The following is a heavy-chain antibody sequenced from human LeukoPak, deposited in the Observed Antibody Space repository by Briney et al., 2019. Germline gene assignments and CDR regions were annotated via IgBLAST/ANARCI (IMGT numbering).Heavy chain of an antibody. CDR3: ARDRGSSGVDC. J-gene: IGHJ4*02. Sequence: PSETLSLTCAVYGGSFSGYYWSWIRQPPGKGLEWIGYIYYSGSTSYNPSLKSRVTISGGTSKNQFSLKLSSVTAADTAVYYCARDRGSSGVDCWGQGTLVTVSS. CDR2: IYYSGST. CDR1: GGSFSGYY. D-gene: IGHD2-15*01. V-gene: IGHV4-30-4*08.